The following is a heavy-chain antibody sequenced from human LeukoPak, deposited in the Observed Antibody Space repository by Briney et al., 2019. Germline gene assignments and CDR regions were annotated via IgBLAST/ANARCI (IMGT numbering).Heavy chain of an antibody. CDR2: IYYSGST. Sequence: PSETLSLTCTVSGGSINDYYWNWIRQPPGKGLEWIGYIYYSGSTNYNPSLKSRVTISVDTSKTRFSLRLSSVTAADTAVYYCARGYYDSGTYSGYFQHWGQSTLVTVSS. CDR1: GGSINDYY. V-gene: IGHV4-59*01. CDR3: ARGYYDSGTYSGYFQH. D-gene: IGHD3-10*01. J-gene: IGHJ1*01.